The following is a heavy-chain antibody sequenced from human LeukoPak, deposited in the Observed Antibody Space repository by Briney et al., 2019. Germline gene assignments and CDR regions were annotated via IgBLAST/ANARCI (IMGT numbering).Heavy chain of an antibody. V-gene: IGHV3-30*18. D-gene: IGHD2-2*01. CDR1: GFTFSSYG. CDR3: AKPRHICSSTSCHFFDY. Sequence: GGSLILSCAASGFTFSSYGMHWVRQAPGKGLEWVAVISYDGSNKYYADSVKGRFTISRDNSKNTLYLQMNSLRAEDTAVYYCAKPRHICSSTSCHFFDYWGQGTLVTVSS. CDR2: ISYDGSNK. J-gene: IGHJ4*02.